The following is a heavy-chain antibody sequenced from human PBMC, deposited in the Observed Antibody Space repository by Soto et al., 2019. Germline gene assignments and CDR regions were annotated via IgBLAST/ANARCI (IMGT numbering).Heavy chain of an antibody. D-gene: IGHD2-2*01. CDR2: INSDASHT. V-gene: IGHV3-74*01. J-gene: IGHJ5*01. CDR1: GFAFSTYW. CDR3: VRAVYCIASSCYVSWFEY. Sequence: PGGSLRLSCAASGFAFSTYWMHWFSQVPGKGLEWVSRINSDASHTYYTDSVKGRFTISRDNAKNTLHLEMNSLSAEDTAVYYCVRAVYCIASSCYVSWFEYWGQGTLVTVSS.